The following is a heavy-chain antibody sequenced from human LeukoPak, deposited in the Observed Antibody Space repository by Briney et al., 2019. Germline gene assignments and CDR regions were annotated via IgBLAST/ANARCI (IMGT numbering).Heavy chain of an antibody. D-gene: IGHD3-10*01. Sequence: ASVKVSCKASGYTLTSHAIHWVRQAPGQRLEWMGWVNAGIGDTRYSQKFQDRVTITRDTSANTAYMELSSLKSEDTAVYYCARGVTMVRGVRATGYWGQGTLVTVSS. CDR2: VNAGIGDT. CDR3: ARGVTMVRGVRATGY. J-gene: IGHJ4*02. CDR1: GYTLTSHA. V-gene: IGHV1-3*01.